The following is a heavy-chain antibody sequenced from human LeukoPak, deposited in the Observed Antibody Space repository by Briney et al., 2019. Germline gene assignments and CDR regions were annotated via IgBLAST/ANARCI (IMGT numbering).Heavy chain of an antibody. CDR3: ATCSDWYRNHAFDI. CDR1: GFIVSSNS. V-gene: IGHV3-53*01. CDR2: FYSGGST. D-gene: IGHD6-13*01. Sequence: PGGSLRLSCTASGFIVSSNSMSWVRQAPGKGLEWVSLFYSGGSTYYTDSVKGRFTISRDNSKNTLYLQMNSLRAEDTAVYYCATCSDWYRNHAFDIWGQGTTVTVSS. J-gene: IGHJ3*02.